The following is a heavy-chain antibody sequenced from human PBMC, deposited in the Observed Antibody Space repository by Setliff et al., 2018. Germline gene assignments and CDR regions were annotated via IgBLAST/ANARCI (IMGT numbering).Heavy chain of an antibody. D-gene: IGHD6-19*01. CDR1: GYSFTTSW. CDR3: ARHFGFSAGWYADY. Sequence: GESLKISCKASGYSFTTSWIAWVRQKPGKGLEWMGIIYPGDSDTQYSPSFQGQVTFSSDKSINTAYLQWSSLKASDTAMYYCARHFGFSAGWYADYWGQGTLVTVSS. J-gene: IGHJ4*02. CDR2: IYPGDSDT. V-gene: IGHV5-51*01.